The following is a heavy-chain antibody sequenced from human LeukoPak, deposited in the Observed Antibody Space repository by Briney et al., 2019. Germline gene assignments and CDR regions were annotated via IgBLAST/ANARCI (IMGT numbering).Heavy chain of an antibody. CDR1: GGSFSGYY. V-gene: IGHV4-34*01. Sequence: SETLSLTCAVYGGSFSGYYWSWIRQPPGKGLEWIGEINHSGSTNYNPSLKSRVTISVDTSKNQFSLKLSSVTAADTAVYYCARGRGYCSGGSCYWGWFNWFGPWGQGTLVTVSS. J-gene: IGHJ5*02. CDR2: INHSGST. CDR3: ARGRGYCSGGSCYWGWFNWFGP. D-gene: IGHD2-15*01.